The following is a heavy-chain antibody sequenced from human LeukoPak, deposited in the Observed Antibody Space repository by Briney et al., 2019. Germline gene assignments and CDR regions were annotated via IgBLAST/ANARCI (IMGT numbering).Heavy chain of an antibody. CDR3: ARVGYGGNPVDV. J-gene: IGHJ6*02. CDR1: GGSIINSNW. CDR2: IDHSGST. Sequence: PSETLSLTCAVSGGSIINSNWWSWVRQPPGKGLEWIGEIDHSGSTSYNPSLKSRVTMSVDRSQNQFSLRLSTVTAADTAVYYCARVGYGGNPVDVWGQGTTVTVSS. D-gene: IGHD4-23*01. V-gene: IGHV4-4*02.